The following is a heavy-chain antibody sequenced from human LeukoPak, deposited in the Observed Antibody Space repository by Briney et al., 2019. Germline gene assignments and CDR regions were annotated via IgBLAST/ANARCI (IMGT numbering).Heavy chain of an antibody. Sequence: ESSETLSLTCTVPGGSISSSSYYWGWIRQPPGKGLEWIGSVYYSGSTYYNPSLKSRVIISVDTSKNQFALKLRSVNAADTAVYYCAHFRGGAFDFWGQGTMVTVSA. V-gene: IGHV4-39*01. J-gene: IGHJ3*01. CDR3: AHFRGGAFDF. CDR1: GGSISSSSYY. D-gene: IGHD3-16*01. CDR2: VYYSGST.